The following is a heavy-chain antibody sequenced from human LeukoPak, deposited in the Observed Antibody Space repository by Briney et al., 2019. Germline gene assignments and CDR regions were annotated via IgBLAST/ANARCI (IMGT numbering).Heavy chain of an antibody. V-gene: IGHV3-23*01. J-gene: IGHJ4*02. Sequence: GGSLRLSCAASGFIFKSYAMSWVRQTPAKGLEWVAAIGGSALDTYYPDSVKGRFISSRDNTRNTLYLQMSSLRAEDTAVYFCVKEGLILGPSQFDYWGQGTLVTVSS. D-gene: IGHD1-26*01. CDR3: VKEGLILGPSQFDY. CDR1: GFIFKSYA. CDR2: IGGSALDT.